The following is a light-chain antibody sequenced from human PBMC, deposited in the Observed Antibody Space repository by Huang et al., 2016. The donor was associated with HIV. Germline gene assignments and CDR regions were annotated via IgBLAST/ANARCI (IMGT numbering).Light chain of an antibody. CDR3: QYYGTSPQT. Sequence: EIVLMQSPGTLSLSPGEGATLFCRASQTINNNYLAWSQQKPGQPPRLLIYVASSRATGIPDRFSGSGSGTDFNLTISRLGTEDFAMYYCQYYGTSPQTFGQGTKLEIK. CDR2: VAS. V-gene: IGKV3-20*01. CDR1: QTINNNY. J-gene: IGKJ2*01.